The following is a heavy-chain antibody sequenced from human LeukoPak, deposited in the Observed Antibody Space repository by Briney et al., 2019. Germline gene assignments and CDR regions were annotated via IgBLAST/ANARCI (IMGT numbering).Heavy chain of an antibody. CDR3: AKVTSGSYTAGFDY. J-gene: IGHJ4*02. V-gene: IGHV3-9*01. CDR2: ISWNSGSI. D-gene: IGHD1-26*01. Sequence: PGRSLRLSCAASGFTFDDYAMHWVRQAPGKGLEWVSGISWNSGSIGYADSVKGRFTISRDNAKNSLYLQMNSLRAEDTALYYCAKVTSGSYTAGFDYWGQGTLVTVSS. CDR1: GFTFDDYA.